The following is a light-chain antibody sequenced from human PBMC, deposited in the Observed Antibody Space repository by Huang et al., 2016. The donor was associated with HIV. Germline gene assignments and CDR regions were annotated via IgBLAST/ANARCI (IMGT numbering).Light chain of an antibody. CDR2: TAS. CDR3: QQYNRFYT. V-gene: IGKV1-5*03. Sequence: DIQMTQSPSTLSASVGDRVTITCRASQSVGNWLAWYQHKPGQAPKLLVYTASTLQSGVPARVSGSGSETEFTLTIDCLQPDDVATYYCQQYNRFYTFGQGTRLDIK. CDR1: QSVGNW. J-gene: IGKJ2*01.